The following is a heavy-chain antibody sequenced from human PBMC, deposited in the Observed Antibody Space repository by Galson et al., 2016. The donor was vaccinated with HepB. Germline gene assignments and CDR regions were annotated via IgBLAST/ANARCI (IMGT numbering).Heavy chain of an antibody. CDR2: IKTKTDGETT. V-gene: IGHV3-15*07. Sequence: SLRLSCAASGFTFNNAWMNWVRQAPGKGLEWVGRIKTKTDGETTDYAAPVKGRFAISRDDSKNTVYLQMNSLKTEDTAVYYCAADRVGSRYNTAWYTIYWGQGTLVTVSS. D-gene: IGHD6-19*01. CDR1: GFTFNNAW. J-gene: IGHJ4*02. CDR3: AADRVGSRYNTAWYTIY.